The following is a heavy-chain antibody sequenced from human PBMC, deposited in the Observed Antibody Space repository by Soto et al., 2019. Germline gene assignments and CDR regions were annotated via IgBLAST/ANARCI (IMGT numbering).Heavy chain of an antibody. Sequence: PSETLSLTCTVSGGSISSYYWSWIRQPPGKGLECIGYIYYSGSTNYNPSLKSRVTISVDTSKNQFSLKLSSVTAADTAVYYCARHSGDCSGGSCYSQYNWFDPWGQGTLVTVSS. CDR3: ARHSGDCSGGSCYSQYNWFDP. CDR2: IYYSGST. V-gene: IGHV4-59*08. CDR1: GGSISSYY. J-gene: IGHJ5*02. D-gene: IGHD2-15*01.